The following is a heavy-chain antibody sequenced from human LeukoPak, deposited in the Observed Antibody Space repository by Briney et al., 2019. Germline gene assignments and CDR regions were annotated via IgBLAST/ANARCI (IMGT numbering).Heavy chain of an antibody. CDR2: ISHDGTNT. Sequence: TGGSLRLSCAASGFTFSNYWMHWVRQAPGTGLVWVSRISHDGTNTYYADSVKGRFSISRDNAKNTLYLQMNSLRAEDTAIYYCARVYYYYYMDVWGKGTTVTVSS. V-gene: IGHV3-74*01. J-gene: IGHJ6*03. CDR3: ARVYYYYYMDV. CDR1: GFTFSNYW.